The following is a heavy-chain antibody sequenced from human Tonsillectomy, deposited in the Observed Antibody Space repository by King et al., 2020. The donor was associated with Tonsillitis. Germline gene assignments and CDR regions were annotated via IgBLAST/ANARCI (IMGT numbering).Heavy chain of an antibody. CDR2: IGPDGSTK. Sequence: QLVQSGGGLVQPGGSLRLSCAASGFTFNNYWMTWVRQAPGKGLEWGANIGPDGSTKSFVDSLNGRFTVSRDNAKNSMYLQMNSLRAEDTAVYYCARDTNQKSDGGIYYDVFDIWGQGTMVTVSS. V-gene: IGHV3-7*01. J-gene: IGHJ3*02. CDR1: GFTFNNYW. CDR3: ARDTNQKSDGGIYYDVFDI. D-gene: IGHD2-15*01.